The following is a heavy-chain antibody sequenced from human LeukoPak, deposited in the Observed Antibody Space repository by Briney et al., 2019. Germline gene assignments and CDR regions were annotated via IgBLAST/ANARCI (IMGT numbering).Heavy chain of an antibody. D-gene: IGHD3-10*01. CDR1: GGSISSSSYY. CDR2: IYYSGST. J-gene: IGHJ3*02. Sequence: PSETLSLTCTVSGGSISSSSYYWGWIRQPPGKGLEWIGSIYYSGSTYYNPSLKSRVTISVDTSKNQFSLKLSSVTAADTAVYYCARSRMVRDDAFDIWGQGTMVTVSS. V-gene: IGHV4-39*01. CDR3: ARSRMVRDDAFDI.